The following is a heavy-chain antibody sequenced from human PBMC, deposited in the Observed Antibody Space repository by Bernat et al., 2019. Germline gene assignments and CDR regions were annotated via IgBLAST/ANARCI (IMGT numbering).Heavy chain of an antibody. D-gene: IGHD5-18*01. CDR2: INHSGST. V-gene: IGHV4-34*01. CDR3: ARGDNGYCYGFL. CDR1: GGSFSGYY. Sequence: QVQLQQWGAGLLKPSETLSLTCAVYGGSFSGYYWSWIRQPPGKGLEWIGEINHSGSTNYNPSLKSRVTISVDTSKNQFSLKLSSVTAADTAVYYCARGDNGYCYGFLWGQGTLVTVSS. J-gene: IGHJ4*02.